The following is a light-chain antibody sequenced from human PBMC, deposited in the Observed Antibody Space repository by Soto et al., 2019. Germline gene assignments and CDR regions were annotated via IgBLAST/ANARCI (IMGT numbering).Light chain of an antibody. J-gene: IGKJ5*01. Sequence: DIQMTQSPSSLSASVGDRVTITCRASQGISTYLNWYQQKPGKAPKLLIYAASSLQSGVPSRFDGSGSGTEFTRPFSNLLPLYSSNYYCQQSYSPSLPVGHGT. CDR3: QQSYSPSLP. CDR1: QGISTY. CDR2: AAS. V-gene: IGKV1-39*01.